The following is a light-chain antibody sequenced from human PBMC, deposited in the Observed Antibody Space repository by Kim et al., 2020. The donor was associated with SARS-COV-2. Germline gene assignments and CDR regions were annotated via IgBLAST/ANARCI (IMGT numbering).Light chain of an antibody. CDR3: QQSYSTLYT. V-gene: IGKV1-39*01. J-gene: IGKJ2*01. CDR2: AAS. Sequence: SASVGDRVTITCRASQSISSYLNWYQQKPVKAPKLLIYAASSLQSGVPSRFSGSGSGTDFTLTISSLQPEDFATYYCQQSYSTLYTFGQGTKLEI. CDR1: QSISSY.